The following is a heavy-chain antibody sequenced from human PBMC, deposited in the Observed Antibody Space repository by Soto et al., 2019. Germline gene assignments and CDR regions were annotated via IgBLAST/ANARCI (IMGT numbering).Heavy chain of an antibody. CDR1: GFTFNSYA. CDR3: VRKYPGTRPFDY. J-gene: IGHJ4*01. Sequence: GGSLRLSCAASGFTFNSYAMNWVRQAPGKGLAWISAIGTDGNTYYANSVKGRFTISRDNSRATLYLQMNSLRVEDTALYYCVRKYPGTRPFDYWGQGTLVTVSS. D-gene: IGHD2-2*01. V-gene: IGHV3-23*01. CDR2: IGTDGNT.